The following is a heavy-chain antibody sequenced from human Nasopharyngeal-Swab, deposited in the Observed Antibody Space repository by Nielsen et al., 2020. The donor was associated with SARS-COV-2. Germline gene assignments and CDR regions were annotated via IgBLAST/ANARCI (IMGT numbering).Heavy chain of an antibody. CDR1: GFTFSSYG. J-gene: IGHJ3*02. V-gene: IGHV3-66*01. D-gene: IGHD7-27*01. CDR3: ARGETGAFDI. CDR2: IYSGGST. Sequence: GESLKISCAASGFTFSSYGMHWVRQAPGKGLEWVSVIYSGGSTYYADSVKGRFTISRDNSKNTVYLQMNSLRAEDTAVYYCARGETGAFDIWGQGTMVTVSS.